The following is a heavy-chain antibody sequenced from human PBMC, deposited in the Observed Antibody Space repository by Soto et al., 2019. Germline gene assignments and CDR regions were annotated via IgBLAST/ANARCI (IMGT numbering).Heavy chain of an antibody. D-gene: IGHD6-19*01. CDR2: ISSSSSYI. CDR3: ARDSSAVGYGMDV. J-gene: IGHJ6*02. Sequence: GGSLRLSCAASGFTFSSYSMNWVRQAPGKGLEWVSSISSSSSYIYYADSVKGRFTISRDNAKNSLYLQMNSLRAEDTAVYYCARDSSAVGYGMDVWRQGTTGTVSS. CDR1: GFTFSSYS. V-gene: IGHV3-21*01.